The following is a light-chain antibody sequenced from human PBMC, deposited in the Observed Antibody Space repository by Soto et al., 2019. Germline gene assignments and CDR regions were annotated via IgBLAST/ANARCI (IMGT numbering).Light chain of an antibody. J-gene: IGKJ4*01. CDR1: QSVSSN. CDR3: QQANSFPLT. CDR2: DAS. Sequence: IVLTQSPATLSVSPGERATLSCRASQSVSSNLAWYQQKPGQAPRLLIYDASNRATGIPARFSGSGSGTDFTLTISSLQPEDFATYYCQQANSFPLTFGGGTKVDI. V-gene: IGKV3D-15*01.